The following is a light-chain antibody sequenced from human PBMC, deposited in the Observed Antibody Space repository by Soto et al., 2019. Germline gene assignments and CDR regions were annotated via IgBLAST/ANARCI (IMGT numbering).Light chain of an antibody. Sequence: DIQMTQSPSSVSASVGDRVTITCRASQGISSWLAWYQQKPGKAPKLLIFDASSLKSGVPSRFSGSGSGTEFTLTISSLQPDDFATYYCQHYNSYSEAFGQGTKVDIK. J-gene: IGKJ1*01. V-gene: IGKV1-5*01. CDR2: DAS. CDR3: QHYNSYSEA. CDR1: QGISSW.